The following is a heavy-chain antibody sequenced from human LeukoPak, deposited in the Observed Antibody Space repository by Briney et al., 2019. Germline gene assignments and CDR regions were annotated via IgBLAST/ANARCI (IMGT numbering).Heavy chain of an antibody. J-gene: IGHJ5*02. Sequence: SETLSLTCTVSGGSISSSTYYWGWIRQPPGKGLEWIGSMYYSSGNTYYNPSLKSRVTISVDTSKNQSSLKLSSVTAADTAVYYCARGRGEGRGIAMVRGVRAPSYNWFDPWGHGTQVTVSS. CDR3: ARGRGEGRGIAMVRGVRAPSYNWFDP. CDR1: GGSISSSTYY. V-gene: IGHV4-39*07. D-gene: IGHD3-10*01. CDR2: MYYSSGNT.